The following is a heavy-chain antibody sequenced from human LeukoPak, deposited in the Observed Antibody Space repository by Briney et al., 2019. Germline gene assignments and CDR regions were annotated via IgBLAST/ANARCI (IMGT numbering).Heavy chain of an antibody. CDR1: GFTFSSYG. Sequence: GGSLRLSCAASGFTFSSYGMHWVRQAPGKGLEWVSAISVSGDGTYYADSVKGRFTISRDNSKNTLFLQMNSLRAEDTAVYYCAKGTMDGGQYYYDSNGGQGILVTVSS. D-gene: IGHD3-22*01. J-gene: IGHJ4*02. V-gene: IGHV3-23*01. CDR2: ISVSGDGT. CDR3: AKGTMDGGQYYYDSN.